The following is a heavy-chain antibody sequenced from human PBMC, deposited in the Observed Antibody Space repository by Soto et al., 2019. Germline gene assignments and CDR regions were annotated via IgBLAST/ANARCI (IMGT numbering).Heavy chain of an antibody. V-gene: IGHV1-2*02. J-gene: IGHJ4*02. CDR3: ARSRPNVGSSIDY. CDR1: GYTFTGYY. Sequence: ASVKVSCKDSGYTFTGYYMHWVRQAPGQGLDCMGWINPNSGGTNYAQKFQGRVTMTRDTSISTAYMELSRLRSDDTAVYYCARSRPNVGSSIDYWGQGTLVTVSS. D-gene: IGHD6-13*01. CDR2: INPNSGGT.